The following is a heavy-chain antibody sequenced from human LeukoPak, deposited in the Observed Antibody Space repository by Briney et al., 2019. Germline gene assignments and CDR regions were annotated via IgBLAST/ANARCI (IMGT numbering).Heavy chain of an antibody. Sequence: SETLSLTCTVSGGSISSYYWSWIRQPQGKGLEWIGYIYYSGSTNYNPSLKSRVTISVGTSKNQFSLKLSSVTAADTAVYYCARDGSSFYDSSGYRFDYWGQGTLVTVSS. CDR1: GGSISSYY. CDR3: ARDGSSFYDSSGYRFDY. D-gene: IGHD3-22*01. CDR2: IYYSGST. V-gene: IGHV4-59*01. J-gene: IGHJ4*02.